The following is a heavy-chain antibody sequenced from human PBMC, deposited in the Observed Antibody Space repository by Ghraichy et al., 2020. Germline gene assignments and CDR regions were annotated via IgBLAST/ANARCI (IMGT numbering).Heavy chain of an antibody. J-gene: IGHJ4*02. Sequence: GGSLRLSCAASGFTFRRYTMHWVRQAPGKGLEWVSLIQGDGNRTYYADSVRGRFTVSRDNSRNSVFLQMNSLGTEDTAFYYCVKEHDSGWPNYDSWGQGTLVSVSS. CDR3: VKEHDSGWPNYDS. CDR2: IQGDGNRT. CDR1: GFTFRRYT. D-gene: IGHD6-19*01. V-gene: IGHV3-43*01.